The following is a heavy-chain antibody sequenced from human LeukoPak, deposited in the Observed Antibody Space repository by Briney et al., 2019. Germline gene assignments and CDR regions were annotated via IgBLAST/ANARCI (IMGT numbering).Heavy chain of an antibody. CDR3: ARVPGVTRYFDY. J-gene: IGHJ4*02. D-gene: IGHD4-23*01. CDR1: GFTFGSHG. V-gene: IGHV3-30*02. Sequence: PGGSLRLSCAASGFTFGSHGIHWVRQAPGKGLEWVAFIRYDGSSKYNADSVKGRFTISRDNAKNSLYLQMNSLRAEDTAVYYCARVPGVTRYFDYWGQGILVTVSS. CDR2: IRYDGSSK.